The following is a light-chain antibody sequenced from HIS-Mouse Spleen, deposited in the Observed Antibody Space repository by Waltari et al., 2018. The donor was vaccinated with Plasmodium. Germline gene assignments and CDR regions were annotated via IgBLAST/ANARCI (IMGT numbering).Light chain of an antibody. V-gene: IGKV1-5*03. CDR2: KAS. J-gene: IGKJ2*01. CDR3: QQYNSYSYT. CDR1: QSISSW. Sequence: DIQLTQSPSTLPASAGDRFPITCRASQSISSWLAWYQQKPGKAPKLLIYKASSLESGVPSRFSGSGSGTEFTLTISSLQPDDFATYYCQQYNSYSYTFGQGTKLEIK.